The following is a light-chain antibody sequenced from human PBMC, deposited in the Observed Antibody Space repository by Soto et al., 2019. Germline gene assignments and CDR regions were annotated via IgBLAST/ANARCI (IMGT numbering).Light chain of an antibody. Sequence: QSVLTQPASVSGSPGQSITISCTGTSSDVGGYNYLSWYQQHPGKAPKVMIFEVHNRPSGVSNRFSGSKSGNTASLTISGLQAEDEAEYYCSSYTSSDTPVFGGGTKVTVL. V-gene: IGLV2-14*01. CDR3: SSYTSSDTPV. J-gene: IGLJ3*02. CDR2: EVH. CDR1: SSDVGGYNY.